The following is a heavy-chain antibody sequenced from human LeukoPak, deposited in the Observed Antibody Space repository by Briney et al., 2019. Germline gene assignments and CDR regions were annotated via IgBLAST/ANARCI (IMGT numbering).Heavy chain of an antibody. CDR3: ARDVGALAGYYFDY. Sequence: ASVKVSCKASEYTFTTYYIHWVRQAPGQGLEWMGIINPSGGSTSYAQKFQGRVTMTRDMSTSTVYMELSSLRSEDTAVYYCARDVGALAGYYFDYWGQGTLVTVSS. V-gene: IGHV1-46*01. J-gene: IGHJ4*02. D-gene: IGHD1-26*01. CDR1: EYTFTTYY. CDR2: INPSGGST.